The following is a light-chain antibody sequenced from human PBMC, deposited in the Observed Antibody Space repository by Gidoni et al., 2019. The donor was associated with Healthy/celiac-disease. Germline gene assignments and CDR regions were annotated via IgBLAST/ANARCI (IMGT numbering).Light chain of an antibody. CDR3: QQYYSYPV. J-gene: IGKJ5*01. CDR2: AAS. Sequence: AIRMTQSPSSFSASTGDRVTITCRASQGISSYLAWYQQKPGKAPKLLIYAASTLQSGVPSRFSGSGSGTDFTLTISCLQSEDFANYYCQQYYSYPVFGQGTRLEIK. CDR1: QGISSY. V-gene: IGKV1-8*01.